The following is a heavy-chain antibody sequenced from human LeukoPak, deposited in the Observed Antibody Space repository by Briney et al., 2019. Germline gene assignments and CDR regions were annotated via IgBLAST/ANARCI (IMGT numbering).Heavy chain of an antibody. CDR2: ISGSGSST. CDR3: AKDIQANWFDP. Sequence: GGSLRLSCAASGFTFSSSAMSWVRLAPGKGLEWVSTISGSGSSTYYADSVKGRFTISRDNSKNTLYLQMNSLRAEDTAVYFCAKDIQANWFDPWGQGTLVTVSS. CDR1: GFTFSSSA. J-gene: IGHJ5*02. D-gene: IGHD1-1*01. V-gene: IGHV3-23*01.